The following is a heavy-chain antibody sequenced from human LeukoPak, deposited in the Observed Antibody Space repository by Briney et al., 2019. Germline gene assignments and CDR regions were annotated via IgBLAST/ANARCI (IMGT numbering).Heavy chain of an antibody. V-gene: IGHV1-2*02. J-gene: IGHJ6*02. CDR3: ARGAYCGGDCYSMDV. D-gene: IGHD2-21*02. Sequence: ASVKVSCKASGYTFTGYYMHWVRQAPGQGLEWMGWINPNSGGTNYAQKFQGRVTMTRDTSISTAYMELSRLRSDDTAVYYCARGAYCGGDCYSMDVWGQGTTVTVSS. CDR2: INPNSGGT. CDR1: GYTFTGYY.